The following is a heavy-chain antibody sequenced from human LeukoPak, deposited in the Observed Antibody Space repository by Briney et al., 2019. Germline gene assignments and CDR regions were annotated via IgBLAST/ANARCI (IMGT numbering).Heavy chain of an antibody. CDR2: INANSGGT. CDR3: ARDLGHPFFPTY. Sequence: ASVKVSCKASGYTFTGYYMHWVRQAPGQGLEWMGWINANSGGTKYAQKFQGRVTVTRDTSITTAFMELSSLTSDDTAVYYCARDLGHPFFPTYWGQGTLVTVSS. CDR1: GYTFTGYY. J-gene: IGHJ4*02. D-gene: IGHD3-10*01. V-gene: IGHV1-2*02.